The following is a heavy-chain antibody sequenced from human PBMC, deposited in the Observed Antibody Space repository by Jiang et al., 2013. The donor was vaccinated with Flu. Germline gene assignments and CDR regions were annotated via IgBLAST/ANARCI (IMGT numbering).Heavy chain of an antibody. CDR1: GYTFTDYY. CDR2: INLNSGGT. Sequence: GAEVKKPGASVKVSCQSSGYTFTDYYLHWVRQAPGQGLEWMGRINLNSGGTKYALKFQGTVTMTRDTSITTAYMELSRLTSDDTAVYYCARAPLGGGPYRNYSFDPWGQGTLVTVSS. V-gene: IGHV1-2*06. J-gene: IGHJ5*02. D-gene: IGHD4-11*01. CDR3: ARAPLGGGPYRNYSFDP.